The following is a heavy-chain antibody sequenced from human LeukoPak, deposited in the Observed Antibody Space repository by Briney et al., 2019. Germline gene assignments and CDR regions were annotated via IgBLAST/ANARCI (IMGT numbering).Heavy chain of an antibody. V-gene: IGHV3-74*01. CDR3: ARALSTVTTLD. CDR2: INGDGSNT. D-gene: IGHD4-17*01. Sequence: TGGSLRLSCAASAFTFSNYWMHWVRQAPGKGLVWVSRINGDGSNTNYADSVKGRFTISRDNAKNTLYLQMNSLRAEDTAVYYCARALSTVTTLDWGQGTLVTVSS. J-gene: IGHJ4*02. CDR1: AFTFSNYW.